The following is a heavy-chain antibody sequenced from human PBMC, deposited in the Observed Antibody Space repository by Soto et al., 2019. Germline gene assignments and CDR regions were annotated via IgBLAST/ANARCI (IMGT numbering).Heavy chain of an antibody. CDR3: ARGYCSSTSCYAPFDY. J-gene: IGHJ4*02. V-gene: IGHV4-39*01. CDR2: IYYSGST. D-gene: IGHD2-2*01. CDR1: GGSISSSSYY. Sequence: SETLSLTCTVSGGSISSSSYYWGWIRQPPGKGLEWIGSIYYSGSTYYNPSLKSRVTISVDTSKNQFSLKLSSVTAADTAVYYCARGYCSSTSCYAPFDYWGQGTLVTVSS.